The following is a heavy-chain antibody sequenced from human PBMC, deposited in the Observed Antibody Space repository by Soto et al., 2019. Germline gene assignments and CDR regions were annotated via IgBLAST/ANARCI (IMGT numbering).Heavy chain of an antibody. J-gene: IGHJ6*02. CDR2: ISSSGSTI. V-gene: IGHV3-48*03. D-gene: IGHD6-13*01. Sequence: GGSLRLSCAASGFTFSSYATNWVRQAPGKGLEWVSYISSSGSTIYYADSVRGRFTSSRDNAKNSLYLQMNSLRAEDTAVYYCARKSSSWLDYYYYGMDVWGQGTTVTVSS. CDR1: GFTFSSYA. CDR3: ARKSSSWLDYYYYGMDV.